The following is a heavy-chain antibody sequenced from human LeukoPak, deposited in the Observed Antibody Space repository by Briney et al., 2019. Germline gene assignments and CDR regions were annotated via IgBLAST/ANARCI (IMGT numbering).Heavy chain of an antibody. CDR1: GFTFSTHG. CDR3: AKEYCSNSVCHSLDY. CDR2: ISYDGSNK. J-gene: IGHJ4*02. V-gene: IGHV3-30*18. D-gene: IGHD2-8*01. Sequence: GGSLRLSCSVSGFTFSTHGMHWVRQAPGKGLEWVAVISYDGSNKCYADSVKGRFTFSRDNSKNTLYLQMNSLRAEDTAVYYCAKEYCSNSVCHSLDYWGQGTLVTVSS.